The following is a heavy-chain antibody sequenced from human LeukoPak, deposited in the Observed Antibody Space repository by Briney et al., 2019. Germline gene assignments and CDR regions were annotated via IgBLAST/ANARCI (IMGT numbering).Heavy chain of an antibody. V-gene: IGHV4-39*01. CDR3: ARRHDGEFDY. Sequence: SETLSLTCTVSGGSISSSSYHWGWIRQPPGKGLEWIGNLYYSGSTYYNPSLKSRVTISVDTSKNQFSLKLSSVTAADMAVYYCARRHDGEFDYWGQGTLVTVSS. D-gene: IGHD3-10*01. CDR1: GGSISSSSYH. J-gene: IGHJ4*02. CDR2: LYYSGST.